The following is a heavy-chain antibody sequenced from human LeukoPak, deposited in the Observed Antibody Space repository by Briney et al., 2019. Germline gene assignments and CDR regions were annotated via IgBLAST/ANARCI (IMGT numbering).Heavy chain of an antibody. CDR2: FDPEEGET. Sequence: ASVKVFCKVSGYILSELSIHWVRQTHEKGLEWMGGFDPEEGETIYAQKFQGRVTLTEDTPTETAYMELSSLTSEDTAVYYCATPRVWYSGGKTSGSRFDYWGQGTLVTVSS. CDR1: GYILSELS. D-gene: IGHD1-26*01. CDR3: ATPRVWYSGGKTSGSRFDY. J-gene: IGHJ4*02. V-gene: IGHV1-24*01.